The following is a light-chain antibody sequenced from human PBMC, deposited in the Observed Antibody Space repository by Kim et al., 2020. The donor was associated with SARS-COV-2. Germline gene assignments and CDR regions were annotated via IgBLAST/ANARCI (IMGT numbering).Light chain of an antibody. CDR2: DNG. J-gene: IGLJ1*01. CDR3: QSYDSSLSGHV. Sequence: QRVTISCTGSSSNIGAGYDVNWYQQPPGTAPKLLIYDNGNRPSGVPDRFSVSKSGTSASLAITGLQAEDESDYYCQSYDSSLSGHVFGTGTKVTVL. V-gene: IGLV1-40*01. CDR1: SSNIGAGYD.